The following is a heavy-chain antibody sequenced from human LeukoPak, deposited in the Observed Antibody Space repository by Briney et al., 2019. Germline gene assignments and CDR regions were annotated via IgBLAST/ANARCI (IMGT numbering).Heavy chain of an antibody. CDR3: ATYYDRSGYKWDY. D-gene: IGHD3-22*01. J-gene: IGHJ4*02. CDR2: IHHGGST. Sequence: PSGTLSLTCAVSGGSISNSNWWSWVRQSPGKGLEWIGEIHHGGSTTYNPSLKSRVTISLDESKNQFSLKLNSMTAADTAMYYCATYYDRSGYKWDYWGQGTLVTVSS. CDR1: GGSISNSNW. V-gene: IGHV4-4*02.